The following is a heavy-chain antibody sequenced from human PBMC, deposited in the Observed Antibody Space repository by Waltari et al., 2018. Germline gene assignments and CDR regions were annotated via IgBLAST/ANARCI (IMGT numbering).Heavy chain of an antibody. Sequence: QVQLQESGPGLVKPSETLSLSCTVSGASLPTYYWSWIRRPPGKGLDYLGYIPDSGATNYSPSLRSRVSMSLDTSKNQFSLKISSVTAADSAVYYCARVHGSESPLAWGTDVWGQGTAVTVSS. D-gene: IGHD2-21*01. CDR3: ARVHGSESPLAWGTDV. J-gene: IGHJ6*02. CDR1: GASLPTYY. CDR2: IPDSGAT. V-gene: IGHV4-59*01.